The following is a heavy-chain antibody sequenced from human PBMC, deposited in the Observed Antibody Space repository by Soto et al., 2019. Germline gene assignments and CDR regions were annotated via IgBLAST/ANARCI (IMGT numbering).Heavy chain of an antibody. CDR2: IYYSGST. V-gene: IGHV4-39*05. Sequence: PSETPSLTCTVSGGSISSSSYYWGWIRQPPGKGLEWIGSIYYSGSTYYNPSLKSRVTISVDTSKNQLSLRLSSVTAADTAMYYCAVRYCSSTSCSTLDSWGQGTLVTV. J-gene: IGHJ4*02. CDR3: AVRYCSSTSCSTLDS. D-gene: IGHD2-2*01. CDR1: GGSISSSSYY.